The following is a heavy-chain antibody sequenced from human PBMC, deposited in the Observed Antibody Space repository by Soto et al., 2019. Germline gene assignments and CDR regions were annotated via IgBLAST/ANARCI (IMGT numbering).Heavy chain of an antibody. J-gene: IGHJ6*02. CDR2: IWYDGSNK. CDR1: GFTFSSYG. D-gene: IGHD2-21*02. CDR3: ARSSDLVYYYYYGMDV. Sequence: QVQLVESGGGVVQPGRSLRLSCAASGFTFSSYGMHWVRQAPGKGLEWVAVIWYDGSNKYYADSVKGRFTISRDNSKNTLYLQMNSLRAEDTAVYYCARSSDLVYYYYYGMDVWGQGTTVTVSS. V-gene: IGHV3-33*01.